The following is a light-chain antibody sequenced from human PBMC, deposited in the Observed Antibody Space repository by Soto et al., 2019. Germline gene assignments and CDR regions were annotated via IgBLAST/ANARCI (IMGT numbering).Light chain of an antibody. CDR3: CSDASYSIV. CDR2: EGS. V-gene: IGLV2-23*03. Sequence: QSALTQPASVSGSPGQSITISCTGASSEFATYNLVSWYQHHPGKAPKLVIFEGSRRPSGVSGRFSGSKSGNTASLTISGLQADDTADYYCCSDASYSIVVGTGTKVTVL. CDR1: SSEFATYNL. J-gene: IGLJ1*01.